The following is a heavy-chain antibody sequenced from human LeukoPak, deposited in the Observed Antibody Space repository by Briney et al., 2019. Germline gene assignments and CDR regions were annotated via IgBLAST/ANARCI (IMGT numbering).Heavy chain of an antibody. D-gene: IGHD3-9*01. CDR3: ARDRLRYFDWLLPGDAFDI. J-gene: IGHJ3*02. V-gene: IGHV1-18*01. CDR1: GYTFTSYG. CDR2: ISAYNGNT. Sequence: ASVKVSCKASGYTFTSYGISWVRQAPGQGLEWMGWISAYNGNTNYAQKLQGRVTMTTDTSTSTAYMELRSLRSDDTAVYYCARDRLRYFDWLLPGDAFDIWGQGTMVTVSS.